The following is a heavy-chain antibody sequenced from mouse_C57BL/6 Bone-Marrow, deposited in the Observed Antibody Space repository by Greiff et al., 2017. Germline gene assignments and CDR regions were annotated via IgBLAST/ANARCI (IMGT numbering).Heavy chain of an antibody. Sequence: EVKVEESGGGLVQPGGSMKLSCAASGFTFSDAWMDWVRQSPEKGLEWVAEIRNKANNHTTYYAESVKGRFTISRDDSKSSVYLQMNSLRAEDTGIYYCTILLYPYYFDYWGQGTTLTVSS. V-gene: IGHV6-6*01. CDR1: GFTFSDAW. CDR2: IRNKANNHTT. CDR3: TILLYPYYFDY. J-gene: IGHJ2*01. D-gene: IGHD2-12*01.